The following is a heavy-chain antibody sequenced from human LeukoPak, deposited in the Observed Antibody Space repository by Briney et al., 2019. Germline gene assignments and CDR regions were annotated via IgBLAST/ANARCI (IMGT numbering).Heavy chain of an antibody. CDR2: TKLDGSEK. CDR1: GFSFGKYW. V-gene: IGHV3-7*03. CDR3: ARDQYDTWSRRGNFDS. D-gene: IGHD3-3*01. J-gene: IGHJ4*02. Sequence: GGSLRLSCVASGFSFGKYWMSWVRQAPGKGLEWVANTKLDGSEKTYVDSVKGRFTTSRDNTKNSLYLQMNSLRVEDTAVFYCARDQYDTWSRRGNFDSWGQGTLVIVSS.